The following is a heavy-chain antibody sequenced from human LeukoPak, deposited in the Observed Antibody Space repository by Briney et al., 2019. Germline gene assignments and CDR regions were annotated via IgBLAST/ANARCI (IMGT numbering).Heavy chain of an antibody. CDR1: GGSFSGYY. CDR2: INHSGST. D-gene: IGHD1-26*01. J-gene: IGHJ6*02. Sequence: SETLSLTCAVYGGSFSGYYWSWIRQPPGKGLEWIGEINHSGSTNYNPSLKSRVTISVDTSKNQFSLKLSSVTAADTAVYYCARAIVGATGMGYYGMDVWGQGTTVTVSS. V-gene: IGHV4-34*01. CDR3: ARAIVGATGMGYYGMDV.